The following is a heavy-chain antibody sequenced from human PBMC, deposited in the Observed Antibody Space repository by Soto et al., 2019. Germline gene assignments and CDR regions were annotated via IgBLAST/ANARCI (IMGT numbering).Heavy chain of an antibody. D-gene: IGHD1-26*01. CDR3: ARDLAWELQEGWVLGVNDY. CDR2: ISAYNGNT. J-gene: IGHJ4*02. Sequence: QVQLVQSGAEVKKPGASVKVSCKASGYTFTSYGISWVRQSPGQGLEWMGWISAYNGNTNYAQKLQGRVNMTTDTSTSTAYMELRSLRSDDTAVYYCARDLAWELQEGWVLGVNDYWGQGTLVTVSS. CDR1: GYTFTSYG. V-gene: IGHV1-18*04.